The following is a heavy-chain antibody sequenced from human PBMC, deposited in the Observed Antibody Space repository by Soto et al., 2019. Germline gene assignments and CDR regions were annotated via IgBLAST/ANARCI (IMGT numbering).Heavy chain of an antibody. CDR3: ARDETYYYGSGPV. CDR2: IKRDGSEK. CDR1: GFTFSTYW. J-gene: IGHJ4*02. V-gene: IGHV3-7*01. D-gene: IGHD3-10*01. Sequence: LRLSCAASGFTFSTYWMSWVRQAPGKGLEWVANIKRDGSEKYYVDSVKGRFTISRDNAKNSLYLQMNSLRAEDTAVYYCARDETYYYGSGPVGGQGTLVTVSS.